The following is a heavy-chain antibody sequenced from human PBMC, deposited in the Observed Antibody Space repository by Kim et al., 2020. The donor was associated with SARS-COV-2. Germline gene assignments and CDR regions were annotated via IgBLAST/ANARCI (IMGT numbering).Heavy chain of an antibody. Sequence: GGSLRLSCAASGFTFSDYYMSWIRQAPGKGLEWVSYISSSSSYTNYADSVKGRFTISRDNAKNSLYLQMNSLRAEDTAVYYCARGGGLRFLEWDPGAFDIWGQGTMVTVSS. D-gene: IGHD3-3*01. J-gene: IGHJ3*02. CDR2: ISSSSSYT. CDR3: ARGGGLRFLEWDPGAFDI. CDR1: GFTFSDYY. V-gene: IGHV3-11*06.